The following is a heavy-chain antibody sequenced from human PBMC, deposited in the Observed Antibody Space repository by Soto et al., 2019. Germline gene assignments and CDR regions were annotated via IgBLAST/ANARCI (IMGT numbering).Heavy chain of an antibody. Sequence: PGESLKISCKGSGYNFAGYWIAWVRQMPGKGLEWMGIIYPSDADTRYRPSFQGQVTISADKSISSAYLQWSSLRASDTAMYYCAIRGVSTRPFDYWGQGTPVTVSS. CDR1: GYNFAGYW. CDR2: IYPSDADT. J-gene: IGHJ4*02. D-gene: IGHD3-3*01. V-gene: IGHV5-51*01. CDR3: AIRGVSTRPFDY.